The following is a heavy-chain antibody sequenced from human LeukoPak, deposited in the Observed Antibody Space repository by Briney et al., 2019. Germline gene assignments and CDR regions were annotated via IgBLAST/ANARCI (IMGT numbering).Heavy chain of an antibody. CDR1: GFTFSSYA. CDR3: AKHPLGYCSGGSCYANDY. J-gene: IGHJ4*02. Sequence: GGSLRLSCAASGFTFSSYAMHWVRQAPGKGLEWVAVISYDGSNKYYADSVKGRFTISRDNSKNTLYLQMNSLRAEDTAVYYCAKHPLGYCSGGSCYANDYWGQGTLATVSS. V-gene: IGHV3-30*04. CDR2: ISYDGSNK. D-gene: IGHD2-15*01.